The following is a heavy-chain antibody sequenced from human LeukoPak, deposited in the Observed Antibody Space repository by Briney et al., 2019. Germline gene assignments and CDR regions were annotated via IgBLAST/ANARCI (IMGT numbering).Heavy chain of an antibody. CDR2: FDPEDGET. Sequence: ASVKVSCKVSGYTLTELSMHWVRQAPGKGLEWMGGFDPEDGETIYAQKFQGRVTMTEDTSTDTAYMELSSLRSEDTAVYYCATDRITMVRGVSDAFDIWGQGTMATVSS. J-gene: IGHJ3*02. D-gene: IGHD3-10*01. CDR1: GYTLTELS. CDR3: ATDRITMVRGVSDAFDI. V-gene: IGHV1-24*01.